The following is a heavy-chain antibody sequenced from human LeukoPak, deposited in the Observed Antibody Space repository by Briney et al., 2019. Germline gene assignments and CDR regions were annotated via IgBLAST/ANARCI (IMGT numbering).Heavy chain of an antibody. CDR2: IYIGESA. D-gene: IGHD2-2*01. CDR1: GGSISSGSYY. CDR3: ARSRERICSNPPCYVDLQAP. J-gene: IGHJ4*02. V-gene: IGHV4-61*02. Sequence: PSETLSLTSTVSGGSISSGSYYWTWIRQPAGKGLGWIGRIYIGESANYNSSLKSRVTIFVDTSNHQFSLKLSSVTAADTATYYCARSRERICSNPPCYVDLQAPWGQGALHSVSP.